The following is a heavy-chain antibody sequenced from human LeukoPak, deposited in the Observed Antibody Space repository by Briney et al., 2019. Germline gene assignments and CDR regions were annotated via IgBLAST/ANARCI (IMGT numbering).Heavy chain of an antibody. V-gene: IGHV3-30*03. CDR3: TTENVDIVAQLY. CDR1: GFTFSSYG. Sequence: GRSLRLSCAASGFTFSSYGMHWVRQAPGKGLEWVAVISYDGSNKYYADSVKGRFTISRDNSKNTLYLQMNSLKTEDTAIYYCTTENVDIVAQLYWGQGTLVTVSS. J-gene: IGHJ4*02. CDR2: ISYDGSNK. D-gene: IGHD5-12*01.